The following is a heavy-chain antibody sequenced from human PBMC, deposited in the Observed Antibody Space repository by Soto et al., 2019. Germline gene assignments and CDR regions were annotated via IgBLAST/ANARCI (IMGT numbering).Heavy chain of an antibody. Sequence: SETLSLTCTVSGGSISSYYWSWIRQPPGKGLEWIGYIYYSGSTNYNPSLKSRVTISVDTSKNQFSLKLSSVTAADTAVYYCARRKEVVVAAFYYYYYMDVWGKGTTVTVSS. CDR2: IYYSGST. CDR1: GGSISSYY. V-gene: IGHV4-59*01. J-gene: IGHJ6*03. D-gene: IGHD2-15*01. CDR3: ARRKEVVVAAFYYYYYMDV.